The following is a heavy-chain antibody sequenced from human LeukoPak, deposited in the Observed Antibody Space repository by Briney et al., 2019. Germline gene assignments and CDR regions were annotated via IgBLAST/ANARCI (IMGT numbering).Heavy chain of an antibody. Sequence: ASVKVSCKVSGYTLTELSMHWVRQAPGKGLEWMGGFDPEDGETIYAQEFQGRVTMTEDTSTDTAYMELSSLRSEDTAVYYCAVSHYDFWSGYQSRFDYWGQGTLVTVSS. J-gene: IGHJ4*02. CDR1: GYTLTELS. CDR2: FDPEDGET. V-gene: IGHV1-24*01. D-gene: IGHD3-3*01. CDR3: AVSHYDFWSGYQSRFDY.